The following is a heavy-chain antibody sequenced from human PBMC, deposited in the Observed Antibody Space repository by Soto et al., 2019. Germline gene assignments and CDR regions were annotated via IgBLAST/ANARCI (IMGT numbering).Heavy chain of an antibody. J-gene: IGHJ2*01. V-gene: IGHV1-69*12. CDR2: NIPIFGTA. CDR3: AQGPLSIAVPGRSPDNYWYFDR. Sequence: QVQLVQSGAEVKKPGSSVKVSCKASGGTFSSYAISWVRQAPGQGLEWMGGNIPIFGTANYAQKYQGRVTMTADESTCTADMELSSLRSEDTAVKYCAQGPLSIAVPGRSPDNYWYFDRCGRGTLVTVSS. D-gene: IGHD6-19*01. CDR1: GGTFSSYA.